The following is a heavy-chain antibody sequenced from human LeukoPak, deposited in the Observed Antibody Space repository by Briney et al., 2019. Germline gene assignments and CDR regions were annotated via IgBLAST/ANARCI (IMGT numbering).Heavy chain of an antibody. CDR3: ASLKNYYDSSGYLVTDAFDI. Sequence: SSVKVSCKASGYTFTSYGISWVRQAPGQGLEWMGWISAYNGNTNYAQKLQGRVTMTTDTSTSTAYMELRSLKSDDKAVYYCASLKNYYDSSGYLVTDAFDIWGQGTMVTVSS. D-gene: IGHD3-22*01. J-gene: IGHJ3*02. CDR1: GYTFTSYG. CDR2: ISAYNGNT. V-gene: IGHV1-18*01.